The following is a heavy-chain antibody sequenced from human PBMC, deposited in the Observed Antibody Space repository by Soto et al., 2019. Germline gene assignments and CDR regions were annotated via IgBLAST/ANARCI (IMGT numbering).Heavy chain of an antibody. V-gene: IGHV2-5*02. CDR1: GFSLSTSGVG. J-gene: IGHJ3*02. CDR3: AHSFAEYSGYDSGDAFDI. CDR2: IHWDDDK. D-gene: IGHD5-12*01. Sequence: QITLKESGPTLVKPTQTLTLTCTFSGFSLSTSGVGVGWIRQPPGKALEWLALIHWDDDKRYSPSLKSRLTITKDTSKSQVVLTMTNMDPVDTATYYCAHSFAEYSGYDSGDAFDIWGQGTMVTVSS.